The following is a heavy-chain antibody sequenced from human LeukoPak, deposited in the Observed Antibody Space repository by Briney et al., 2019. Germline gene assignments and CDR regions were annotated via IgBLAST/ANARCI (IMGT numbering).Heavy chain of an antibody. CDR3: ARPGSSGWYRGGDDAFDI. CDR1: GYSFTSYW. J-gene: IGHJ3*02. D-gene: IGHD6-19*01. Sequence: PGETLKISCKGSGYSFTSYWIGWVRLMPGKGLEWMGIIYPGDSDTRYSPSFQGQVTISADKSISTAYLQWSSLKASDTAMYYCARPGSSGWYRGGDDAFDIWGQGTMVTVSS. CDR2: IYPGDSDT. V-gene: IGHV5-51*01.